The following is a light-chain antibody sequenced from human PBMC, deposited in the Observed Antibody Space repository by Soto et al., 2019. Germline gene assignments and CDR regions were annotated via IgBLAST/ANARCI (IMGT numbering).Light chain of an antibody. Sequence: DIVMSQSPSTLSASVGDRVTITCRASQSISSWLAWYQQKPEKAPKLLIYKASSLERGVPSRFSGGGSRTEFALTISRLQPDYVLSGCFQQRGTFGQGTKVDIK. CDR1: QSISSW. V-gene: IGKV1-5*03. CDR3: QQRGT. CDR2: KAS. J-gene: IGKJ1*01.